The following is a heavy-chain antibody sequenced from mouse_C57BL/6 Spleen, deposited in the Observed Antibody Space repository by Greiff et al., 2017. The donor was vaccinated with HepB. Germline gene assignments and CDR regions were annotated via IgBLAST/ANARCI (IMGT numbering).Heavy chain of an antibody. CDR2: INPNNGGT. CDR3: ARSYYDYDGYAMDY. J-gene: IGHJ4*01. Sequence: EVQLQQSGPELVKPGASVKISCKASGYTFTDYYMNWVKQSHGKSLEWIGDINPNNGGTSYNQKFKGKATLTVDKSSSTAYMELRSLTSEDSAFYYCARSYYDYDGYAMDYWGQGTSVTVSS. CDR1: GYTFTDYY. V-gene: IGHV1-26*01. D-gene: IGHD2-4*01.